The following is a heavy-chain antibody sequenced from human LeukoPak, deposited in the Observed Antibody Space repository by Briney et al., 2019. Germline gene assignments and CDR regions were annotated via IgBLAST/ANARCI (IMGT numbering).Heavy chain of an antibody. CDR1: GASITDDH. D-gene: IGHD3-9*01. Sequence: SETLSLTCTVSGASITDDHWSWIRQPPGKGLEWIGYSYPSGNSNYNPSLESRVTISADASKNQISLNLRSVTAADTAVYYCARDSAHVPGYHHWYFDLWGRGTLVIVSS. J-gene: IGHJ2*01. CDR3: ARDSAHVPGYHHWYFDL. CDR2: SYPSGNS. V-gene: IGHV4-59*01.